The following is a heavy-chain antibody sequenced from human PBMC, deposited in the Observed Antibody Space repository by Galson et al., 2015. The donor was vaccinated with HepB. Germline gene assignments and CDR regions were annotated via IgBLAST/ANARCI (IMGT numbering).Heavy chain of an antibody. Sequence: QSGAEVKKPGESLRISCKGSGYSFTSYWISWVRQMPGKGLEWMGRIDPSDSYTNYSPSFQGHVTISADKSISTACLQWSSLKASDTAMYYCARQKKGSIAVFKFDYWGQGTLVTVSS. V-gene: IGHV5-10-1*01. J-gene: IGHJ4*02. D-gene: IGHD6-19*01. CDR2: IDPSDSYT. CDR3: ARQKKGSIAVFKFDY. CDR1: GYSFTSYW.